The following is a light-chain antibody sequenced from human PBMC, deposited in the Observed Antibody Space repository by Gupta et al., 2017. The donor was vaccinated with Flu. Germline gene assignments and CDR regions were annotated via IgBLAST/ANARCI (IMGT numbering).Light chain of an antibody. Sequence: IVLTQSPGTLSLSTGERATLSCRASQSVSSSYLAWYQQKPGQAPRLLIYGASSRATGIPNRFSGSGSGTDFTLTISSLQPEDFAVYYCQQDGSSPRTFGQGTKVEIK. J-gene: IGKJ1*01. CDR2: GAS. CDR1: QSVSSSY. CDR3: QQDGSSPRT. V-gene: IGKV3-20*01.